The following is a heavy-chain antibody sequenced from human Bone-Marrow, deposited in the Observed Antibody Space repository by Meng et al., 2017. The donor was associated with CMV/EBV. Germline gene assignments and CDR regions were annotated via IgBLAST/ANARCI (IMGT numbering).Heavy chain of an antibody. J-gene: IGHJ4*02. CDR1: GFTFSSYG. V-gene: IGHV3-48*04. D-gene: IGHD2-2*01. CDR2: ISSGSTI. Sequence: GGSLRLSCAASGFTFSSYGMHWVRQAPGKGLEWVSYISSGSTIYYADSVKGRFTISRDNAKNSLYLQMNSLRAEDTAVYYCAKYPRYCSSTSCYDYYFDYWGQGTLVTVSS. CDR3: AKYPRYCSSTSCYDYYFDY.